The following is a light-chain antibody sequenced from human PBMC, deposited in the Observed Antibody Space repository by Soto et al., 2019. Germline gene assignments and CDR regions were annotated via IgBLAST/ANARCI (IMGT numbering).Light chain of an antibody. V-gene: IGKV1D-13*01. Sequence: AIQLTQSPSSLSASVGDRVTITCRASQGISSNLAWYQQKPGKAPKVLIYDASSLESGVPSRFGGSRSGTDFTLTISSLQPEDLATYYCQQFSYFPFTFGGGTKVEI. CDR3: QQFSYFPFT. CDR1: QGISSN. CDR2: DAS. J-gene: IGKJ4*02.